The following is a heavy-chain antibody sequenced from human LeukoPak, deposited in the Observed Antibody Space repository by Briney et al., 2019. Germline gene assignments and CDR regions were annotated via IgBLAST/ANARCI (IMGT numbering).Heavy chain of an antibody. Sequence: GGSLRLSCAASGFTVSGNYMSWVRQAPGKGLEWVSVIYSGGSTYYADSVKGRFTISRDNSKNTLYLQMNSLRAEDTAVYYCARDPEGDCSSTSCYEDSDYWGQGTLVTVSS. D-gene: IGHD2-2*01. CDR2: IYSGGST. J-gene: IGHJ4*02. V-gene: IGHV3-53*01. CDR3: ARDPEGDCSSTSCYEDSDY. CDR1: GFTVSGNY.